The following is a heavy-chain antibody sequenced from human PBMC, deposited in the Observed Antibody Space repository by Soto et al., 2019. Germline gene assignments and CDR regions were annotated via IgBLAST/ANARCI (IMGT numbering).Heavy chain of an antibody. D-gene: IGHD5-12*01. V-gene: IGHV3-7*01. CDR3: ARGGHDYSIDY. CDR1: GFIFSRYW. CDR2: IKEDGSEK. J-gene: IGHJ4*02. Sequence: GGSLRLSCAASGFIFSRYWMSWVRQAPGKGLEWVANIKEDGSEKYDVDSVKGRFIISRDNAKDSLYLQMTRLTAEDTAVYYCARGGHDYSIDYWGQGTLVTVSS.